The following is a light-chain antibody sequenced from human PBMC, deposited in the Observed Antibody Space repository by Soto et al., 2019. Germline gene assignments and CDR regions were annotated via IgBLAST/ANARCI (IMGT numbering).Light chain of an antibody. Sequence: QSAQTQPASVSGSPGQSITISCTGTSSDIGRYNLVSWYQQHPGKAPKLMIYEGSKRPSGVSNRFSGSKSGNTASLTISGLQAEDEADYHCCSYADSSVIFGGGTKLTVL. V-gene: IGLV2-23*01. CDR3: CSYADSSVI. CDR1: SSDIGRYNL. J-gene: IGLJ2*01. CDR2: EGS.